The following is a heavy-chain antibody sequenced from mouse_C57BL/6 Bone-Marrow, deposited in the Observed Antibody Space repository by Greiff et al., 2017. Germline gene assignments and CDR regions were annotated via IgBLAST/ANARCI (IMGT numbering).Heavy chain of an antibody. Sequence: EVQLQQSGPELVKPGASVKISCKASGYTFTDYYMNWVKQSHGKSLEWIGDINPNNGGTSYNQKFKGKATLTVDKSSSTAYMELRSLTSEDSAVYYCAILRDYAMDYWGQGTSVTVSS. CDR1: GYTFTDYY. CDR3: AILRDYAMDY. V-gene: IGHV1-26*01. D-gene: IGHD1-1*01. J-gene: IGHJ4*01. CDR2: INPNNGGT.